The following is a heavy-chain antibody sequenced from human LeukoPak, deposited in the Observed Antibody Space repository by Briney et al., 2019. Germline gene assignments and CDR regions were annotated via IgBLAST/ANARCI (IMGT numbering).Heavy chain of an antibody. CDR2: INSDGSST. Sequence: GGSLRLSCAASGFTVSSNYMSWVRQAPGKGLVWVSRINSDGSSTSYADSVKGRFTISRDNAKNTLYLQMNGLRAEDTAVYYCARDTDGSSSEYYYYYMDVWGKGTTVTVSS. D-gene: IGHD6-6*01. CDR3: ARDTDGSSSEYYYYYMDV. CDR1: GFTVSSNY. J-gene: IGHJ6*03. V-gene: IGHV3-74*01.